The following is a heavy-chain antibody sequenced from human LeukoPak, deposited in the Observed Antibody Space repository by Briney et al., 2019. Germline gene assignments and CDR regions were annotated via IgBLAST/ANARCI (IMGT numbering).Heavy chain of an antibody. Sequence: SETLSPTCTVSGGSISSYYWSWLRQPPGKGLEWIAYIYYSGSTNYNPSLKSRVTISVDTSKNQFSLKLSSLTAADTAVYYCARVTDSSSPTDYMDVWGKGTTVTVSS. J-gene: IGHJ6*03. CDR2: IYYSGST. CDR1: GGSISSYY. V-gene: IGHV4-59*01. D-gene: IGHD6-13*01. CDR3: ARVTDSSSPTDYMDV.